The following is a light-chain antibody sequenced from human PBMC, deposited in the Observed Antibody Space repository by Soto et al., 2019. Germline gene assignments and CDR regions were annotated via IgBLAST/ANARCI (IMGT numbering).Light chain of an antibody. CDR1: NSDVGGYNY. Sequence: QSALTQPPSASGSPGQSVTISCTGTNSDVGGYNYVSWYQQYPGKAPKLIIYEVNERPSGVPDRFSGSKSGNTASLTVSGLQTADEADYYCSSYAGSNWYVFGTGTSSPS. J-gene: IGLJ1*01. CDR2: EVN. V-gene: IGLV2-8*01. CDR3: SSYAGSNWYV.